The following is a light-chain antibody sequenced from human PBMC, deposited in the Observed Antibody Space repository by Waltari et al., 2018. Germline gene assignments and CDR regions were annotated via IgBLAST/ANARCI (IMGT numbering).Light chain of an antibody. CDR2: RNN. CDR3: ASWDDSHYV. CDR1: PSHLGSNY. J-gene: IGLJ1*01. V-gene: IGLV1-47*01. Sequence: QSVLTQPPSASATPGQSVSISCSGTPSHLGSNYLYWYQQLPGTAPKLLIYRNNQRPSRVPDRFSASKYGTSASLAISELRSEDEGIYYCASWDDSHYVFGPGTTVSVL.